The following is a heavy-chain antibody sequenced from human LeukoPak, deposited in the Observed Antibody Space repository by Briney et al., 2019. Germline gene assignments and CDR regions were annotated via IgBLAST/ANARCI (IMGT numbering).Heavy chain of an antibody. CDR2: INAGNGNT. Sequence: EASVKVSFKASGYTFTSYAMHWVRQAPGQRLEWMGWINAGNGNTKYSQKFQGRVTITRDTSASTAYMELSSLRSEDTAVYYCAREWVDTAMVTTLNWFDPWGQGTLVTVSS. CDR1: GYTFTSYA. D-gene: IGHD5-18*01. J-gene: IGHJ5*02. V-gene: IGHV1-3*01. CDR3: AREWVDTAMVTTLNWFDP.